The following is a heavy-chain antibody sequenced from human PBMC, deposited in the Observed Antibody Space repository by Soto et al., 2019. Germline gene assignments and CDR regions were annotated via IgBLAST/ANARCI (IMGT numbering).Heavy chain of an antibody. D-gene: IGHD2-2*01. Sequence: QVQLVQSGAEVKKPGSSVKISCKVSGGTFRTYSISWVRQAPGQGLEWMGRIIPILDIANYAQKFQGRATISADKSTSTAYMDLSSLRSEDTAVFYCARDNYPVVVPGAPEVGALDIWGHGTMVTVSS. CDR3: ARDNYPVVVPGAPEVGALDI. CDR1: GGTFRTYS. CDR2: IIPILDIA. V-gene: IGHV1-69*08. J-gene: IGHJ3*02.